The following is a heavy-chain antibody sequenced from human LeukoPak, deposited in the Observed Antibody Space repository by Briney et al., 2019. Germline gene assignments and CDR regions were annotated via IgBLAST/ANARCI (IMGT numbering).Heavy chain of an antibody. J-gene: IGHJ5*02. D-gene: IGHD2-15*01. CDR2: IYYSGST. CDR1: GGSISSSSYY. Sequence: PSETLSLTCTVSGGSISSSSYYWGWIRQPPGKGLEWIGSIYYSGSTYYNPSLKSRATISVDTSKNQFSLKLSSVTAADTAVYYCARVIGAYCSGGSCYSGWFDPWGQGTLVTVSS. CDR3: ARVIGAYCSGGSCYSGWFDP. V-gene: IGHV4-39*07.